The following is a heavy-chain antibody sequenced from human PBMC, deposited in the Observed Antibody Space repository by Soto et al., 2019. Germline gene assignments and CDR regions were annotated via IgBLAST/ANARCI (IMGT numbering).Heavy chain of an antibody. D-gene: IGHD3-16*02. J-gene: IGHJ4*02. CDR1: GDSVNSENSD. CDR3: ARDGGQGRGVIGHY. CDR2: IYYNGGT. Sequence: SETLSLTCTVSGDSVNSENSDWNWIRQAPGKGPERTGYIYYNGGTNYTPSLKSRATILLDTSTNQFSLTLTSVTAADTAVYYCARDGGQGRGVIGHYWGRGILVTVSS. V-gene: IGHV4-61*01.